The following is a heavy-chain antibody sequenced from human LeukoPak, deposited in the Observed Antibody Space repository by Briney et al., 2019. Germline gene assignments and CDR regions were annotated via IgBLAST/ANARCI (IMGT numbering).Heavy chain of an antibody. CDR3: ARPELPGWSVLSDF. V-gene: IGHV3-23*01. CDR2: ISGSGGST. J-gene: IGHJ4*02. D-gene: IGHD2-15*01. CDR1: GFTFSNYA. Sequence: GGSLRLSCAASGFTFSNYAMSWVRQAPGKGLEWVSAISGSGGSTYYADSVKGRFTISRDNSKNTLYLQMNSLRAEDTAVYYCARPELPGWSVLSDFWGQGTLVTVSS.